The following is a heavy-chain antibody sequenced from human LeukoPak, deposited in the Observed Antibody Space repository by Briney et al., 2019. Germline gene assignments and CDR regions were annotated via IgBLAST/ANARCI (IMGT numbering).Heavy chain of an antibody. CDR1: GGSISSYY. J-gene: IGHJ4*02. CDR2: IYYSGST. D-gene: IGHD3-22*01. V-gene: IGHV4-59*01. Sequence: SETLSLTCTVSGGSISSYYWTWIRQPPGKGLEWIGYIYYSGSTNYNPSLKSRVTISVDTSKNQFSLKLSSVTAADTAVYYCARGGSAYYYDSSGVYHFDYWGQGTLVTVSS. CDR3: ARGGSAYYYDSSGVYHFDY.